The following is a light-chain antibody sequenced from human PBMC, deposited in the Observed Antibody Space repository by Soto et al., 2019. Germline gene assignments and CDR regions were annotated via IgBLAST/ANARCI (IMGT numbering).Light chain of an antibody. CDR3: QQRSNWPPIT. CDR2: GAS. Sequence: EIVLTQSPATLSVSPGERVTLSCRASQSVDINLAWYQQKPGQAPRLLIYGASTRAIDMPGRFSGSGSGTDFTLTISSLEPEDFAVYYCQQRSNWPPITFGQGTDWRL. CDR1: QSVDIN. J-gene: IGKJ5*01. V-gene: IGKV3-11*01.